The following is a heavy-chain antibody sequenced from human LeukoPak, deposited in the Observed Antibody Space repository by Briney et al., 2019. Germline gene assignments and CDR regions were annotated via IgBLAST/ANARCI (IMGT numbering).Heavy chain of an antibody. CDR2: IYHSGST. D-gene: IGHD3-10*01. Sequence: PSETLSLTCAVSGYSISSGYYWGGIRQPPGKGLEWIGSIYHSGSTYYNPSLKSRVTISVDTSKNQFSLKLSSVTAADTAVYYCARPGSGNYYAYWGQGTLVTVSS. J-gene: IGHJ4*02. V-gene: IGHV4-38-2*01. CDR1: GYSISSGYY. CDR3: ARPGSGNYYAY.